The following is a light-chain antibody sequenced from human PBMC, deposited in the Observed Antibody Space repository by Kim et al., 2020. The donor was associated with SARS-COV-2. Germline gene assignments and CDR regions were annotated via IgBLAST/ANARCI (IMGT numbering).Light chain of an antibody. CDR2: SVS. Sequence: EIVLTQSPGTLSLSPGERATLSCRTSQSVSSHCLAWYQQKPGQAPSLLIYSVSNRATGIPDRFSGSGSGTDFTLTISRLEPEDFAVYYCQQYGIAPPYSCGQGTKLEI. V-gene: IGKV3-20*01. CDR3: QQYGIAPPYS. J-gene: IGKJ2*01. CDR1: QSVSSHC.